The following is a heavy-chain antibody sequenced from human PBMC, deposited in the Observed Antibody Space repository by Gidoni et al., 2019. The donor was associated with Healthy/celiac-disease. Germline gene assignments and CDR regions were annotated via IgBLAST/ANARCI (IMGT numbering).Heavy chain of an antibody. Sequence: QVTLKESGPVLVKPTEPLTLTCTVSGFSLSNARMGVSWIRQPPGKALEWLAPIFSNDEKSYSNPLKSRLTISKDTSKSQVVLTMTNMDPVDTATYYCARISMAPYYYYGMDVWGQGTTVTVSS. CDR1: GFSLSNARMG. CDR3: ARISMAPYYYYGMDV. V-gene: IGHV2-26*01. CDR2: IFSNDEK. J-gene: IGHJ6*02.